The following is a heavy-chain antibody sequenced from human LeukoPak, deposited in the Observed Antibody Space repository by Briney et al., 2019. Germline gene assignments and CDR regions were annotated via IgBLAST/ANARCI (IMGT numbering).Heavy chain of an antibody. CDR1: AFTVSSNY. Sequence: GGSLRLSCGASAFTVSSNYITWVRQAPGKGVEWISVIYGGGSTLFADSVKGRFPLSRDNSNHTLYLQMNNLRVEHTAVYYCARGKVSFPLDHCGQGTLVTVSS. CDR2: IYGGGST. CDR3: ARGKVSFPLDH. V-gene: IGHV3-66*01. J-gene: IGHJ4*02. D-gene: IGHD2-8*01.